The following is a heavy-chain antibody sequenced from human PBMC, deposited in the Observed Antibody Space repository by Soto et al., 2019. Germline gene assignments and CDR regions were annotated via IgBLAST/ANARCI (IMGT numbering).Heavy chain of an antibody. D-gene: IGHD3-9*01. Sequence: PGGSLRLSCAASGVTFSDYYMSWIRQAPGKGLEWVSYISSSSSYTNYADSVKGRFTISRDNTKNSLYLQMNSLRAEDTAVYYCARGGDILTGYYTLDYWGQGTLVTVSS. CDR3: ARGGDILTGYYTLDY. CDR2: ISSSSSYT. V-gene: IGHV3-11*05. CDR1: GVTFSDYY. J-gene: IGHJ4*02.